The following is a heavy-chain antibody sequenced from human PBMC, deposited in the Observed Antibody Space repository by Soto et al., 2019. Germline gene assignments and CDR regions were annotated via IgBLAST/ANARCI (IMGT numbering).Heavy chain of an antibody. CDR3: ARRDRSGYSYWLDT. D-gene: IGHD3-22*01. V-gene: IGHV4-30-4*01. J-gene: IGHJ5*02. CDR1: GGSTSSDNY. CDR2: IYYSGNT. Sequence: SETLSLTCTVSGGSTSSDNYWSWIRQPPGKGLEWIGHIYYSGNTDYNPSLKSRLTISVDRSKSQFSLNLSSVTAADTAVYYCARRDRSGYSYWLDTWGQGTLVTVSS.